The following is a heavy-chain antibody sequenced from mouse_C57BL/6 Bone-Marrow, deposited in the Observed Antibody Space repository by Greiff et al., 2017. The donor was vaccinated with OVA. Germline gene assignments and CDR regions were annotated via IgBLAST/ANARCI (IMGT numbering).Heavy chain of an antibody. Sequence: EVKLVESGEGLVKPGGSLKLSCAASGFTFSSYAMSWVRQTPEKRLEWVAYISSGGDYIYYADTVKGRFTISRDNARNTLYMQMRSWKSEDTAMYYCTRDPDYYGISPCFAYWGQGTLVTVSA. CDR1: GFTFSSYA. V-gene: IGHV5-9-1*02. J-gene: IGHJ3*01. CDR2: ISSGGDYI. D-gene: IGHD1-1*01. CDR3: TRDPDYYGISPCFAY.